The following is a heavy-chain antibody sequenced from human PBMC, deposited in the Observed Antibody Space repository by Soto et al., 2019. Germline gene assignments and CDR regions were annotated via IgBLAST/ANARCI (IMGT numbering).Heavy chain of an antibody. J-gene: IGHJ4*02. Sequence: PRGSLRLSCAASGFTFDDYGMSWVRQAPGKGLEWVSGINWNGGSTGYADSVKGRFTISRDNAKNSLYLQMNSLRAEDTAFYFCARATQSYYDTSGYYSYVHWGQGAQVTVSS. CDR3: ARATQSYYDTSGYYSYVH. D-gene: IGHD3-22*01. V-gene: IGHV3-20*04. CDR1: GFTFDDYG. CDR2: INWNGGST.